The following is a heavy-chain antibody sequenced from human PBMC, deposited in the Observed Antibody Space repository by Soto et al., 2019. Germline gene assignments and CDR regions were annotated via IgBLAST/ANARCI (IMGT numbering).Heavy chain of an antibody. CDR3: ARGRDQPPVGLYFDS. V-gene: IGHV1-69*01. CDR2: IIPMFGTP. J-gene: IGHJ4*02. CDR1: GDAFTNYI. Sequence: QVQLVQSGAEVKKPGSSVKVSCKASGDAFTNYIFDWVRQAPGQGLEWMGGIIPMFGTPKYAQTFQDRVTISADVSTCTAYLELTSLRFDDTAVYYCARGRDQPPVGLYFDSWGEGTRVTVSS. D-gene: IGHD1-26*01.